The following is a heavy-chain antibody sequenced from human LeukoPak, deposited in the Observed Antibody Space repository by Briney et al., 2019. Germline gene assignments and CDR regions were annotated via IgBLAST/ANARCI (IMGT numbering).Heavy chain of an antibody. V-gene: IGHV4-39*01. CDR1: GVSISSSSYY. CDR2: IYYSGST. J-gene: IGHJ4*02. D-gene: IGHD5-24*01. CDR3: ASHGERMATIRHYYFDY. Sequence: SETLSLTCAVSGVSISSSSYYWGWIRQPPGKGLEWFGSIYYSGSTYYNPSLKSRVTIHVDTSKNQYAQNLSSLTAAATAVYYCASHGERMATIRHYYFDYWGQGTLVTVSS.